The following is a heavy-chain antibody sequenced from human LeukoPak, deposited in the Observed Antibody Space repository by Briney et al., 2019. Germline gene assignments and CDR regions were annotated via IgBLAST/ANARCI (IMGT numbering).Heavy chain of an antibody. CDR2: IIPIFGTA. CDR1: GGTFSSYA. Sequence: SVKVSCKASGGTFSSYAISWVRQAPGQGLEWMGGIIPIFGTANYAQKFQGRVTITADESTSTAYMELSSLRSEDTAVYYCATLDHYDILTGSTQAVKWGQGTLVTVSS. D-gene: IGHD3-9*01. J-gene: IGHJ4*02. CDR3: ATLDHYDILTGSTQAVK. V-gene: IGHV1-69*01.